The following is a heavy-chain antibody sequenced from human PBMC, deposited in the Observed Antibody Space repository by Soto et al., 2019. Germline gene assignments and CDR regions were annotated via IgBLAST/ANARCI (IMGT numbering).Heavy chain of an antibody. CDR2: IYYSGST. CDR1: GGSISIYY. J-gene: IGHJ5*02. D-gene: IGHD4-17*01. V-gene: IGHV4-59*08. Sequence: KPSDTLSLTCTVSGGSISIYYWSWIRQPPGKGLEWIGYIYYSGSTNYNPSLKSRVTISVDTSKNQFSLKLSSVTAADTAVYYCARASTVTTRGSRNNWFDPWGQGTLVTVSS. CDR3: ARASTVTTRGSRNNWFDP.